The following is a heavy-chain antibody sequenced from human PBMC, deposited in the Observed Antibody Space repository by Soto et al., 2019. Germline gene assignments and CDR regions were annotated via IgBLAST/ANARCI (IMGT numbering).Heavy chain of an antibody. D-gene: IGHD6-19*01. Sequence: PSVTLSLTCGVSGYSISSGYYWGWIRQPPGKGLEWIGSIYHSGSTYYNPSLKSRVTITKDTSKNQVVLTMTNMDPVDTATYYCAHRPSGWYLFDYWGQGTLVTVSS. J-gene: IGHJ4*02. CDR1: GYSISSGYY. CDR3: AHRPSGWYLFDY. CDR2: IYHSGST. V-gene: IGHV4-38-2*01.